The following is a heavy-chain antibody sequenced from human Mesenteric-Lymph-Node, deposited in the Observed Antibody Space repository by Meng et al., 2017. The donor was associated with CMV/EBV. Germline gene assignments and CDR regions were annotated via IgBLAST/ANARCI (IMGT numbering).Heavy chain of an antibody. CDR2: MNTQSGDR. CDR1: GGTFSSYA. CDR3: GRGVGTSWFDP. V-gene: IGHV1-2*02. D-gene: IGHD1-14*01. Sequence: ASVKVSCKASGGTFSSYAISWVRQAPGQGLEWMGWMNTQSGDRKFAQKFQGRVAMTRDTSISTAYMELSRLTTDDTAVYYCGRGVGTSWFDPWGQGALVTVSS. J-gene: IGHJ5*02.